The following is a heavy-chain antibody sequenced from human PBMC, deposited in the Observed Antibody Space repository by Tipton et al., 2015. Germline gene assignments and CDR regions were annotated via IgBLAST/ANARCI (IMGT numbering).Heavy chain of an antibody. CDR2: INPDDSDT. Sequence: QLVQSGAEVKKPGESLKISCNGSGYSFTSYWIGWVRQMPGKGLEWMGIINPDDSDTKYSPSFQGQVTISADKSINTAYLQWSRLKASDTATYYCARHFPEMEYALDIWGQGTTVIVSS. V-gene: IGHV5-51*01. J-gene: IGHJ3*02. CDR3: ARHFPEMEYALDI. D-gene: IGHD1-1*01. CDR1: GYSFTSYW.